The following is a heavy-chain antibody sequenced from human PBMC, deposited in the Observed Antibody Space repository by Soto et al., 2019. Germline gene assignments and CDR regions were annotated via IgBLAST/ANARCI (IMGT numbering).Heavy chain of an antibody. CDR1: GGTFSSYA. Sequence: QVQLVQSGAEVKKPGSSVKVSCKASGGTFSSYAISWVRQAPGQGLEWMGGIIPIFGTANYAQKFQGRVRITADESRSTAYMELSRLRSEDTAVYYCARVPLCLGATRGWYFDLWGRGTLVTVSS. D-gene: IGHD3-16*01. CDR2: IIPIFGTA. CDR3: ARVPLCLGATRGWYFDL. J-gene: IGHJ2*01. V-gene: IGHV1-69*01.